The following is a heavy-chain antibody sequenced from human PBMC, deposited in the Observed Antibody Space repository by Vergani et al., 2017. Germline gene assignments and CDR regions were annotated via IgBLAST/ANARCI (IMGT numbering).Heavy chain of an antibody. J-gene: IGHJ3*02. CDR2: FSSSSSYI. D-gene: IGHD1-26*01. CDR1: GFTFSSYE. Sequence: EVQLVESGGGLVQPGGSLRLSCAASGFTFSSYEMNWVRQAPGKGLDWVSYFSSSSSYIYYADSVKGRFTISRDNAKNSLYLQMNSLRAEDTAVYYCARDREKWERNDAFDIWGQGTMVTVSS. CDR3: ARDREKWERNDAFDI. V-gene: IGHV3-48*03.